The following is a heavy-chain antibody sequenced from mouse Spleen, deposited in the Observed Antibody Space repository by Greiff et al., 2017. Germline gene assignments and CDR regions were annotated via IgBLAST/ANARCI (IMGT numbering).Heavy chain of an antibody. J-gene: IGHJ4*01. V-gene: IGHV5-4*03. CDR3: ARDGYYGMDY. Sequence: EVKVVESGGGLVKPGGSLKLSCAASGFTFSSYAMSWVRQTPEKRLEWVATISDGGSYTYYPDYVKGRFTISRDNAKNNLYLQMSHLKSEDTAMYYCARDGYYGMDYWGQGTSVTVSS. D-gene: IGHD2-3*01. CDR2: ISDGGSYT. CDR1: GFTFSSYA.